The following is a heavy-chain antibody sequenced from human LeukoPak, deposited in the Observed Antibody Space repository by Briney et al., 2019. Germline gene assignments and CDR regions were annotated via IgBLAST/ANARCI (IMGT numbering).Heavy chain of an antibody. CDR1: GGSISSNSYY. CDR3: VSARHKLMVYHFDL. CDR2: IYYSGNT. J-gene: IGHJ2*01. D-gene: IGHD2-8*01. Sequence: SPSETLSLTCLVSGGSISSNSYYWGWIRQPPGKGLEWIANIYYSGNTYYNPSLKSRVNISVDTSKNQFSLNLSSVTAADTADYFCVSARHKLMVYHFDLWGRGTLVTVSS. V-gene: IGHV4-39*01.